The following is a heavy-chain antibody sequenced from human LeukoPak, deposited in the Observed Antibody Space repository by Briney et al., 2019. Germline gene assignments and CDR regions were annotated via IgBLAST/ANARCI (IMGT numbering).Heavy chain of an antibody. J-gene: IGHJ4*02. CDR1: GFTFRSYA. Sequence: GGSLRLSCAASGFTFRSYAMSWVRQAPGKGLEWISYISSSGSTIYYADSVKGRFTISRDHAKNSVYLQMNSLRAEDTAVYYCARTKDSWYQYFDYWGQGTLVTVSS. D-gene: IGHD6-13*01. CDR3: ARTKDSWYQYFDY. CDR2: ISSSGSTI. V-gene: IGHV3-48*04.